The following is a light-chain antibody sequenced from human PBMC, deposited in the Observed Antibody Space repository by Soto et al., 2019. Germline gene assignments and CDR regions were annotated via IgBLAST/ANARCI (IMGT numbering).Light chain of an antibody. V-gene: IGKV1-9*01. Sequence: IQLTQSPSSLSASVGDRVTITCRASQGISSYLAWFQQKPGKAPKLLIYAASTLQSGVPSRFSGSGSGTDFTLTINSLQPEDFATYYCHQVNSYPLTTFGQGTRLEIK. CDR2: AAS. CDR3: HQVNSYPLTT. CDR1: QGISSY. J-gene: IGKJ5*01.